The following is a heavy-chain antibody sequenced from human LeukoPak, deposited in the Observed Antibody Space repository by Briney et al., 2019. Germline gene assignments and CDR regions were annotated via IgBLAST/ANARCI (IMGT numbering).Heavy chain of an antibody. J-gene: IGHJ5*02. CDR2: IYYSGST. D-gene: IGHD3-10*01. Sequence: SETLSLTCTVSGGSTSSYYWSWIRQPPGKGLEWIGYIYYSGSTNYNPSLKSRVTISVDTSKNQFSLKLSSVTAADTAVYYCARRPLYYYGSGSSKYNWFDPWGQGTLVTVSS. V-gene: IGHV4-59*12. CDR3: ARRPLYYYGSGSSKYNWFDP. CDR1: GGSTSSYY.